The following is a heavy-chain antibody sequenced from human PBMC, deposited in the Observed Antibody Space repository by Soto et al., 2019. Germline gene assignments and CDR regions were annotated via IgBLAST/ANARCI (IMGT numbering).Heavy chain of an antibody. D-gene: IGHD6-6*01. CDR3: VRDVHLDY. J-gene: IGHJ4*02. V-gene: IGHV3-48*03. CDR1: GFPFSNYE. Sequence: GGSLRLSCTASGFPFSNYEMNWVRQAPGKGLEWVSYISSGGTNKFYADSLQGRVSVSRDNHKNSLILEMDRLAVEDTAVYYYVRDVHLDYWGLGSLVTVSS. CDR2: ISSGGTNK.